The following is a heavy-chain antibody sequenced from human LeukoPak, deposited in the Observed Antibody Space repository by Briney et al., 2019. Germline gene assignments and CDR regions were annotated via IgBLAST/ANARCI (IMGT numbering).Heavy chain of an antibody. CDR1: GFSFDDYG. CDR3: ARVVAVVVTGIFDV. D-gene: IGHD2-15*01. V-gene: IGHV3-20*04. J-gene: IGHJ3*01. Sequence: PGGSLRVPCAASGFSFDDYGMTWVRHRPGKGLEWVSGINWNGDSTDYADSVKGRFTISRDNAKSSLYLQMNRLKDEDTAMYYCARVVAVVVTGIFDVWGQGTMVAVPS. CDR2: INWNGDST.